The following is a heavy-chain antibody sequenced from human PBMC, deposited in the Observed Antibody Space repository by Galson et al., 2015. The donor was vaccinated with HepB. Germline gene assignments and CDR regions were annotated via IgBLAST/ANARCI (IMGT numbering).Heavy chain of an antibody. CDR3: ARDCSGGSCYSGDYYYYGMDV. V-gene: IGHV1-69*04. D-gene: IGHD2-15*01. CDR1: GGTFSSYA. CDR2: IIPILGIA. J-gene: IGHJ6*02. Sequence: SVKVSCKASGGTFSSYAISWVRQAPGQGLEWMGRIIPILGIANYAQKFQGRVTITADKSTSTAYMELSSLRSEDTAVYYCARDCSGGSCYSGDYYYYGMDVWGQGTTVTVSS.